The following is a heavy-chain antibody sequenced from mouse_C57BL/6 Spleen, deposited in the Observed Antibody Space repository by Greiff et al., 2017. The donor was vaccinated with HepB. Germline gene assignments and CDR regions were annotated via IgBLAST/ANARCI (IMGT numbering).Heavy chain of an antibody. D-gene: IGHD1-1*01. CDR2: ISSGGDYL. Sequence: EVNVVESGEGLVKPGGSLKLSCAASGFTFSSYAMSWVRQTPEKRLEWVAYISSGGDYLYYADTLKGRFTISRDNARNTLYLQMSSLKSEDTAMYYCTRGGTTVVAHWYCDVWGTGTTVTVSS. J-gene: IGHJ1*03. CDR1: GFTFSSYA. V-gene: IGHV5-9-1*02. CDR3: TRGGTTVVAHWYCDV.